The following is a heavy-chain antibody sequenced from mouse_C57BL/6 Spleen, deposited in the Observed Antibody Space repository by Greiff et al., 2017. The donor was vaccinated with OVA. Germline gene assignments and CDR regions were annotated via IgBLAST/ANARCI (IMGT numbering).Heavy chain of an antibody. CDR1: GYTFTSYW. Sequence: QVQLQQPGAELVRPGSSVKLSCKASGYTFTSYWMDWVKQRPGQGLEWIGNIYPSDSETHYNQKFKDKATLTVDKSSSTAYMQLSSLTSEDSAVYYCARSLSIVTTKGYWGQGTTLTVSS. CDR3: ARSLSIVTTKGY. V-gene: IGHV1-61*01. D-gene: IGHD2-5*01. J-gene: IGHJ2*01. CDR2: IYPSDSET.